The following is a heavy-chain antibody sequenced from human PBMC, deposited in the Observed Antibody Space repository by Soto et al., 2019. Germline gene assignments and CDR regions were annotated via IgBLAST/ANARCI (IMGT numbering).Heavy chain of an antibody. Sequence: GGSLRLSCAASGFTFSSYAMSWVRQAPGKGLEWVSAISGSGGSTYYADSVKGRFTISRDNSKNTLYLQMNSLRAEDTAVYYCAKTEFVAVAGTLDYWGQGTLVTVSS. V-gene: IGHV3-23*01. D-gene: IGHD6-19*01. CDR1: GFTFSSYA. J-gene: IGHJ4*02. CDR3: AKTEFVAVAGTLDY. CDR2: ISGSGGST.